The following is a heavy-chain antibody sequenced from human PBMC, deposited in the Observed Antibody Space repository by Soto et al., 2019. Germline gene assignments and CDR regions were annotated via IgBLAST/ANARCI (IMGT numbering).Heavy chain of an antibody. CDR2: IYPGDSDT. V-gene: IGHV5-51*01. D-gene: IGHD2-15*01. CDR3: AREYGYCSGGSCDYCGMDV. CDR1: GYSFTTYW. J-gene: IGHJ6*02. Sequence: GESLKISCKGSGYSFTTYWIGWVRQMPGKGLEWMGIIYPGDSDTRYSPSFQGQVTISADKSISTAYLQWSSLKASDTAMYYCAREYGYCSGGSCDYCGMDVWGPGTTVTGSS.